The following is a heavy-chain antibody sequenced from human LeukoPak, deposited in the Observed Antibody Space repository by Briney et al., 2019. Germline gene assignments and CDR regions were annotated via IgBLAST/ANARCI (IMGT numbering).Heavy chain of an antibody. CDR1: GYTFTNYY. D-gene: IGHD2-2*01. Sequence: GASVKVSCKASGYTFTNYYMHWVRQAPGQGLEWMGVIDPSAGSTTYAQKFQGRVTMTRDTATSTVYMELSSLRSDDTAVYYCARGDIVVVPAALDFDYWGQGTLVTVSS. J-gene: IGHJ4*02. V-gene: IGHV1-46*01. CDR2: IDPSAGST. CDR3: ARGDIVVVPAALDFDY.